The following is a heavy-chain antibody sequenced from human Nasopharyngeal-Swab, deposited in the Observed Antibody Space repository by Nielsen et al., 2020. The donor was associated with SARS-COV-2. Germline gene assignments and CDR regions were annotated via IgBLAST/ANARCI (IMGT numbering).Heavy chain of an antibody. Sequence: GESLKISCAASGFTFSSHAMTWVRQAPGKGLEWVSGISGGSHNTYYADSVKGRFTISRDNSNNTLYLQMNSLRAEDTAVYLCAKGDYSDYFYDYWGQGTLVTVSS. D-gene: IGHD4-11*01. J-gene: IGHJ4*02. CDR2: ISGGSHNT. CDR1: GFTFSSHA. CDR3: AKGDYSDYFYDY. V-gene: IGHV3-23*01.